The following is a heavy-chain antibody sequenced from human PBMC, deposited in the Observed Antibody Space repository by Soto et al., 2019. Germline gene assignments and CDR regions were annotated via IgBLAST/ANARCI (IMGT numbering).Heavy chain of an antibody. J-gene: IGHJ4*02. V-gene: IGHV3-74*01. CDR2: INSDGRST. CDR1: GFTFSSYW. D-gene: IGHD1-26*01. Sequence: EVQLVESGGGLVPPGGSLRLSCVASGFTFSSYWMHWVRQDLGKGLVWVSRINSDGRSTRYADSVKGRFTISRDNAKNTLYLQMSSLRAEDTAVYYCARGLIVGATYWGQGTLVTVSS. CDR3: ARGLIVGATY.